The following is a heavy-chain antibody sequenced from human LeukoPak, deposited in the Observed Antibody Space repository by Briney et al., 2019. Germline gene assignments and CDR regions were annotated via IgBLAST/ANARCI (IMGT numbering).Heavy chain of an antibody. D-gene: IGHD3-10*01. CDR1: GYTFTGYY. Sequence: ASVKVSCKASGYTFTGYYMHWVRQAPGQGLEWMGRINPNSGGRNYAQKFQGRVTMTRETSISTAYMELSRLRSDDTAVYYCARDLTMVRGVIITWAGSDDAFDIWGQGTMVTVSS. CDR2: INPNSGGR. CDR3: ARDLTMVRGVIITWAGSDDAFDI. V-gene: IGHV1-2*06. J-gene: IGHJ3*02.